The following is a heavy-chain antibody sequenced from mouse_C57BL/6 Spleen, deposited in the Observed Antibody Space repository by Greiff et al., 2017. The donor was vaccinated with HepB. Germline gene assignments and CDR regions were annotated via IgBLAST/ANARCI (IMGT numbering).Heavy chain of an antibody. D-gene: IGHD4-1*01. V-gene: IGHV1-42*01. CDR2: INPSTGGT. CDR1: GYSFTGYY. Sequence: VQLQQSGPELVKPGASVKISCKASGYSFTGYYMNWVKQSPEKSLEWIGEINPSTGGTTYNQKFKAKATLTVDKSSSTAYMQLKSLTSEDSAVYYCARYLGKAWFAYWGQGTLVTVSA. J-gene: IGHJ3*01. CDR3: ARYLGKAWFAY.